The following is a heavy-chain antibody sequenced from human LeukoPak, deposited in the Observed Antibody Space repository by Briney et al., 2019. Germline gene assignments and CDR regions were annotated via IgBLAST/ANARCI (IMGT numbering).Heavy chain of an antibody. CDR2: ISSSSSTI. CDR3: ARQPLGYCSSTSCYSPDYYMDV. Sequence: GGSLRLSCAASGFTFSSYSMNWVRQAPGKGLEWVSYISSSSSTIYYADSVKGRFTISRDNAKNSLYLQMNSLRAEDTAVFYCARQPLGYCSSTSCYSPDYYMDVWGKGTTVTVSS. D-gene: IGHD2-2*01. V-gene: IGHV3-48*01. CDR1: GFTFSSYS. J-gene: IGHJ6*03.